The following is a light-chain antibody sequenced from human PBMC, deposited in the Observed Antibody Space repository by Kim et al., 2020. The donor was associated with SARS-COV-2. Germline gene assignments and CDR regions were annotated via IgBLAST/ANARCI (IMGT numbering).Light chain of an antibody. CDR3: QQYGSSPET. CDR1: QSVSSSY. V-gene: IGKV3-20*01. CDR2: GAS. J-gene: IGKJ2*01. Sequence: LSPGERAALSCRASQSVSSSYLAWYQQKPGQAPRLLIYGASSRATGIPDRFSGSGSGTDFTLTISRLEPEDFAVYYCQQYGSSPETFGQGTKLEI.